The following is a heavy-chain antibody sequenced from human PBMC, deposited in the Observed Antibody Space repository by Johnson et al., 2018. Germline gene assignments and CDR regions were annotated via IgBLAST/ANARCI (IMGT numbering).Heavy chain of an antibody. CDR1: GYSFTTYW. CDR3: ARQKGGAHGDYDYYMDV. CDR2: IYHGDSDT. J-gene: IGHJ6*03. V-gene: IGHV5-51*01. D-gene: IGHD4-17*01. Sequence: VQLVESGAEVRKPGESLKISCKGSGYSFTTYWIGWVRQMPGKGLEWMGTIYHGDSDTRYSPSCQGQCTISADKSISSAYLQWSSLKASDTAMYYCARQKGGAHGDYDYYMDVWGKGTTVTVSS.